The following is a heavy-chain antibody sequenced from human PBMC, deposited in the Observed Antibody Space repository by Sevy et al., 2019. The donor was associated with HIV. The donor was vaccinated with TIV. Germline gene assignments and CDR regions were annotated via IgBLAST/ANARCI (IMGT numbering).Heavy chain of an antibody. CDR1: GFIFSGYV. V-gene: IGHV3-23*01. Sequence: GGSLRLSCAASGFIFSGYVMSWVRQAPGKGLEWVSGISASGGRTYYAESVKGRFTVSRDNSKNTLYLEMNSLRAEDTAVYYCAKDASSSWTGGTFQHWGQGTLVTVSS. J-gene: IGHJ1*01. D-gene: IGHD6-13*01. CDR3: AKDASSSWTGGTFQH. CDR2: ISASGGRT.